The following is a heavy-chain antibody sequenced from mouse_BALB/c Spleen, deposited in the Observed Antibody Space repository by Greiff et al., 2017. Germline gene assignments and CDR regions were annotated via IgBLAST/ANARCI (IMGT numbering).Heavy chain of an antibody. V-gene: IGHV5-6-5*01. J-gene: IGHJ2*01. CDR2: ISSGGST. Sequence: EGQLVESGGGLVKPGGSLKLSCAASGFTFSSYAMSWVRQTPEKRLEWVASISSGGSTYYPDSVMGRFTISRDNARNILYLLMSSMRSEDTAMYYCTRDYYGRDFDYWGQGTTLTVSS. CDR1: GFTFSSYA. CDR3: TRDYYGRDFDY. D-gene: IGHD1-1*01.